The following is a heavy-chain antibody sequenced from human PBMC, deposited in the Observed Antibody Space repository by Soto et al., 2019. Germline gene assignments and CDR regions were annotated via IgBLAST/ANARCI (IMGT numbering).Heavy chain of an antibody. Sequence: EVQLVESGGGLVQPGGSLRLSCAASGFTFSNNDMHWVRQVPGKGLEWVAAIGTTGDRYYAGSVKGGFTISRDNAKNSLSLQMNSLRADYTAVYYCARESRFPVGTAATVTFYYNAMDIWGQGTTVTVSS. CDR3: ARESRFPVGTAATVTFYYNAMDI. J-gene: IGHJ6*02. CDR1: GFTFSNND. V-gene: IGHV3-13*01. D-gene: IGHD1-26*01. CDR2: IGTTGDR.